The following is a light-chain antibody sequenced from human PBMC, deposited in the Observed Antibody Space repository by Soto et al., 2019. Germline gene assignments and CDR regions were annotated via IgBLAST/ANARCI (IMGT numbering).Light chain of an antibody. CDR3: QQYSSYST. Sequence: DIQMTQSPSSLSASVGYRVTITCRASQSISNWLAWYQQKPGKAPKLLIYDASTLESGVPSRFSGGGFGTDFTLTISSLQPDDFATYYCQQYSSYSTFGQGNKVEMK. J-gene: IGKJ1*01. CDR1: QSISNW. CDR2: DAS. V-gene: IGKV1-5*01.